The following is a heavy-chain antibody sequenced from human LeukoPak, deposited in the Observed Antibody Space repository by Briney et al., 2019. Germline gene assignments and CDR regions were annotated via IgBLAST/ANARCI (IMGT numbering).Heavy chain of an antibody. CDR3: VRDRVVVTATFDC. CDR1: GFTFSGYA. D-gene: IGHD2-21*02. J-gene: IGHJ4*02. CDR2: IPSNGGTT. V-gene: IGHV3-64D*06. Sequence: GGSLRLSCSASGFTFSGYAMHWVRQAPGKGLEYVSGIPSNGGTTYYADSVKGRFTISRDNSKNTLYLQMSNLRAEDTAVYFCVRDRVVVTATFDCWGQGTLVTVSS.